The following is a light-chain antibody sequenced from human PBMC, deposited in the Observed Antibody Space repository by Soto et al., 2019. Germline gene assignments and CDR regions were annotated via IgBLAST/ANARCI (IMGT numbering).Light chain of an antibody. Sequence: QSALTQPASVSGSTGQSITISCTGTSSDVGGYNYVSWYQQHPGKAPKLMIYDVSNRPSGVSNRFSGPKSGNTASLTISGLQAEDEADYYCSSYTSSSFYVFGTGTKLTVL. CDR1: SSDVGGYNY. J-gene: IGLJ1*01. V-gene: IGLV2-14*01. CDR3: SSYTSSSFYV. CDR2: DVS.